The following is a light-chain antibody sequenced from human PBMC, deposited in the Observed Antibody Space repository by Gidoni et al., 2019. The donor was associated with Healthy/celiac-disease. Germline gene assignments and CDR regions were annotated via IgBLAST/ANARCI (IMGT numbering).Light chain of an antibody. Sequence: VLTQSPVTLSLSPGERATLSCRASQSVSSSYLAWYQQKPGQAPRLLIYGASSRATGIPDRFSGSGSGTDFTLTISRLEPEDFAVYYCQQYGSSPPFTFXPXTKVDIK. V-gene: IGKV3-20*01. CDR2: GAS. J-gene: IGKJ3*01. CDR1: QSVSSSY. CDR3: QQYGSSPPFT.